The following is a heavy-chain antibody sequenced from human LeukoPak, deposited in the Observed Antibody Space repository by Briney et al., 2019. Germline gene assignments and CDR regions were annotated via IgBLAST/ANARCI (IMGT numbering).Heavy chain of an antibody. CDR2: ISSSSSYI. J-gene: IGHJ3*02. CDR3: ARDRGRPAANDAFDI. D-gene: IGHD2-2*01. CDR1: GFTFSSYS. V-gene: IGHV3-21*01. Sequence: GGSLRLSCAASGFTFSSYSMSWVRQAPGKGLEWVSSISSSSSYIYYADSVKGRFTISRDNAKNSLYLQMHRLRAEDTAVYYCARDRGRPAANDAFDIWGQGTMVTVSS.